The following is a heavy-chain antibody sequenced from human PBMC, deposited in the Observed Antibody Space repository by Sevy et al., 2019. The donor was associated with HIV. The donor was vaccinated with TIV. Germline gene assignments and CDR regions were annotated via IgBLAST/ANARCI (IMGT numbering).Heavy chain of an antibody. V-gene: IGHV4-39*01. CDR1: GGSISSSSYY. J-gene: IGHJ6*02. CDR2: IYYSGST. CDR3: ASRPAYSGMDV. Sequence: SETLSLTCTVSGGSISSSSYYWGWIRQPPGKGLEWIGSIYYSGSTYYNPSLKSRVTISVDTSKNQFSLKLSSVTAADTAVYYCASRPAYSGMDVWGQGTTVTVSS. D-gene: IGHD6-6*01.